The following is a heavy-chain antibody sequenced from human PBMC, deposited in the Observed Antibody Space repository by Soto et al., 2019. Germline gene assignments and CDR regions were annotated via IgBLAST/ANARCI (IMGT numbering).Heavy chain of an antibody. V-gene: IGHV4-34*01. Sequence: PSETLSLTCAVYGGSFSGYYWSWIRQPPGKGLEWIGEINHSGSTNYNPSLKSRVTISVDTSKNQFSLKLSSVTAADTAVYYCARAGGFYVDMTSFFNWFDPWGQVTLVTVSS. CDR2: INHSGST. CDR3: ARAGGFYVDMTSFFNWFDP. J-gene: IGHJ5*02. CDR1: GGSFSGYY. D-gene: IGHD5-12*01.